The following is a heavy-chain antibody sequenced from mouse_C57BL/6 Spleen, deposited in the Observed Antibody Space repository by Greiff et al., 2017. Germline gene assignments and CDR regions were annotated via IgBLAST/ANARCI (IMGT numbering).Heavy chain of an antibody. Sequence: VQLQQSGAELVRPGASVKLSCTASGFNIKDYYMHWVKQRPEQGLEWIGRIDPEDGATEYAPQFQGKATMTADTSSNTAYLQLSSLTSEDTAVYYCTTESPLAAMDYWGQGTSVTVSS. CDR2: IDPEDGAT. CDR3: TTESPLAAMDY. J-gene: IGHJ4*01. CDR1: GFNIKDYY. D-gene: IGHD2-10*02. V-gene: IGHV14-1*01.